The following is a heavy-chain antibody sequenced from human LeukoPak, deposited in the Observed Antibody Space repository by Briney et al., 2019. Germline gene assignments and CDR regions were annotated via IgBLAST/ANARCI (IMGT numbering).Heavy chain of an antibody. CDR1: GYTFTGYY. CDR2: INPNSGGT. V-gene: IGHV1-2*02. Sequence: ASVKVSCKASGYTFTGYYMHWVRQAPGQGLEGMGWINPNSGGTNYAQKFQGRVTITRDTSISTAYMELGRLRSDDTAVYYCARGYWPAANRFWFDPWGQGTLVTVSS. J-gene: IGHJ5*02. CDR3: ARGYWPAANRFWFDP. D-gene: IGHD2-2*01.